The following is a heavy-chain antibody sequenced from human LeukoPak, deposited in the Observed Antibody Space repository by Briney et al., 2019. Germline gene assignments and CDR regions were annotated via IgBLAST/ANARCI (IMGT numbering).Heavy chain of an antibody. D-gene: IGHD3-9*01. V-gene: IGHV4-59*01. Sequence: SETLSLTCTVSGGSINTYYWSWIRQPPGKGLEFIGYIYYSGSTNYNPSLKSRVTISVDTSKNQFSLKLSSVTAADTAVYYCARSSYHILTGSDAFDIWGQGTMVTVSS. J-gene: IGHJ3*02. CDR3: ARSSYHILTGSDAFDI. CDR2: IYYSGST. CDR1: GGSINTYY.